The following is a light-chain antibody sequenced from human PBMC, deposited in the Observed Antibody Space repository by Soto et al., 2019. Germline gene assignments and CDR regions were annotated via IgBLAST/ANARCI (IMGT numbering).Light chain of an antibody. Sequence: DIPVNQSPSTLSASVGDRVTIHCRASQSISSWLAWHQQKPGKAPNLLIYQASTLESGVPSRFSGSGSGTEFTITTISLLPDDFAPYYYQQHYSNTWTFGQGTKVDIK. CDR2: QAS. J-gene: IGKJ1*01. CDR3: QQHYSNTWT. CDR1: QSISSW. V-gene: IGKV1-5*03.